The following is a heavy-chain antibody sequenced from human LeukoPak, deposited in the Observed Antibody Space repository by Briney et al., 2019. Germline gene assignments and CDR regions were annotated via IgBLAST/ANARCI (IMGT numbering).Heavy chain of an antibody. Sequence: PSETLSLTCTVSGGSVSSGSYYWSWIRQPPGKGLEWIGYIYYSGSTNYNPSLKSRVTISVDTSKNQFSLKLSSVTAADTAVYHCARDHPRWGQLVYYYGMDVWGQGTTVTVSS. V-gene: IGHV4-61*01. D-gene: IGHD6-6*01. CDR2: IYYSGST. CDR3: ARDHPRWGQLVYYYGMDV. J-gene: IGHJ6*02. CDR1: GGSVSSGSYY.